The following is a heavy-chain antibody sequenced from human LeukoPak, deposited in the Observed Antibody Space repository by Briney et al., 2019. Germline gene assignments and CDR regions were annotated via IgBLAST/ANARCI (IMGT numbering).Heavy chain of an antibody. J-gene: IGHJ6*03. CDR2: ISSSSFKI. CDR3: VIDPAYGSSWYYYMDV. CDR1: EFTFVRYA. V-gene: IGHV3-48*04. D-gene: IGHD6-13*01. Sequence: GGSLRLSCAVSEFTFVRYAMNWGREAPGKGREWGSYISSSSFKIGYADSVRGRFTISRDNSKNSLYLQMDRLRVEDTAVYYCVIDPAYGSSWYYYMDVWGKGTTVTVSS.